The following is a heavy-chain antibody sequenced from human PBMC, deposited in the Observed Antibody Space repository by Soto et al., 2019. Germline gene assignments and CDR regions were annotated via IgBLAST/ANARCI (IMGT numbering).Heavy chain of an antibody. V-gene: IGHV3-11*01. J-gene: IGHJ4*02. Sequence: QVQLVESGGGLVKPGGSLRLSCAASGFTLVDYYISWIAQAPGKGLEGVSYISSSGITIYYADSVKGRFTISRDNAKNSLYLQMNSLRAEDTAVYYCAKEGGDIGSGEDYWGQGTLVTVSS. CDR3: AKEGGDIGSGEDY. CDR1: GFTLVDYY. D-gene: IGHD2-15*01. CDR2: ISSSGITI.